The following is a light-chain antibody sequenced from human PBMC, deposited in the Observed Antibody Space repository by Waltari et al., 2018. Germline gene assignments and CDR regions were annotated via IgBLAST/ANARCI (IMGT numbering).Light chain of an antibody. J-gene: IGLJ2*01. CDR2: EVS. CDR3: SSYTPSATLL. V-gene: IGLV2-18*02. Sequence: QSALAQPPSVSGSPGQSVTIPCRGTSSDVGTYNRVPWYQQPPGTAPKLIIFEVSSRPSGVPDRFSGSKSGSTASLTISGLQTEDEGDYYCSSYTPSATLLFGGGTKLTVL. CDR1: SSDVGTYNR.